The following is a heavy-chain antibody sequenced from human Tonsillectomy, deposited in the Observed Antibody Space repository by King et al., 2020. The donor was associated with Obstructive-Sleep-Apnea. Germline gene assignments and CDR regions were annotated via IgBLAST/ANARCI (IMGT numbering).Heavy chain of an antibody. CDR3: AKAGAGSGWGAFDI. CDR1: GFTCDDYA. D-gene: IGHD6-19*01. CDR2: ISWNSGSL. Sequence: VQLVESGGGLVQPGRSLRLSCAASGFTCDDYAMHGVRQAPGKGLEWVSGISWNSGSLGYADSLKVRFTISTDNAKNSLYFQMNSLRAEEPALYYCAKAGAGSGWGAFDIWGQGTMVTVSS. V-gene: IGHV3-9*01. J-gene: IGHJ3*02.